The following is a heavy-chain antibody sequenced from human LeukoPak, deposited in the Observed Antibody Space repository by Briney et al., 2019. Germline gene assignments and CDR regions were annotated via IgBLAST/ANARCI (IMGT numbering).Heavy chain of an antibody. Sequence: GGTLRLSCAASGFTFSSYWMSWVRQAPGKGLEGVANIKQEGSEKYYVDSVKGRFTISRDNAKNSLYLQMNSLRAEDTAVYYCARARITGKRDAFDIWGQGTMVTVSS. J-gene: IGHJ3*02. V-gene: IGHV3-7*04. CDR1: GFTFSSYW. D-gene: IGHD1-20*01. CDR2: IKQEGSEK. CDR3: ARARITGKRDAFDI.